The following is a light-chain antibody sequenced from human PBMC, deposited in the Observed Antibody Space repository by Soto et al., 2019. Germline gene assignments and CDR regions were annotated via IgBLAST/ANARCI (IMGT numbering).Light chain of an antibody. CDR2: KAS. J-gene: IGKJ5*01. Sequence: DIQMTQSPTTVSASVGDRVTITCRASQNINTWFAWYQQKPGKAPKLLILKASTLESGVPSRFSGSGSGTDFTLTISSLEPEDFAVYYCQQRSDWPPITFGQGARLEIK. CDR3: QQRSDWPPIT. V-gene: IGKV1-5*03. CDR1: QNINTW.